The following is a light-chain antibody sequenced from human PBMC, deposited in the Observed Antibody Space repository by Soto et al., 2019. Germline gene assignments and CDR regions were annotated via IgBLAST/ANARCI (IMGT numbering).Light chain of an antibody. V-gene: IGKV3-15*01. CDR2: GAS. CDR3: QLSTNLPRT. CDR1: QSVRSN. Sequence: ILMSKSPATLSVSPGEGATLSCRASQSVRSNLAWYQQKPGQAPRLLIYGASTRATGIPARFSGSGSGTEFTLTISSLQSEDFTLYYCQLSTNLPRTFAQG. J-gene: IGKJ5*01.